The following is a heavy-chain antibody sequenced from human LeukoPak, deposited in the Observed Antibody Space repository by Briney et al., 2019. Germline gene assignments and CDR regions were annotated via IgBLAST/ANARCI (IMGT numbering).Heavy chain of an antibody. D-gene: IGHD3-10*01. V-gene: IGHV1-2*02. CDR1: GYTFTGHF. Sequence: ASVKVSCKASGYTFTGHFMFWVRQAPGQGLEWMGWINPNSGGTNYAQKFQGRVTMTRDTSISTAYMELSRLRSDDTAVYYCARGPRRSWFGTIQAVDYWGQGTLVTVSS. J-gene: IGHJ4*02. CDR3: ARGPRRSWFGTIQAVDY. CDR2: INPNSGGT.